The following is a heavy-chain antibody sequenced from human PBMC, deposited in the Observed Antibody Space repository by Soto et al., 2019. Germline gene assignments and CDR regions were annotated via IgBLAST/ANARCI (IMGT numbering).Heavy chain of an antibody. CDR3: ASIWFGDFDY. D-gene: IGHD3-10*01. J-gene: IGHJ4*01. CDR2: IYYSGST. CDR1: GGSISSGGYY. Sequence: ASETLSLTCTVSGGSISSGGYYWSWIRQHPGKGLEWIGYIYYSGSTYYNPSLKSRVTISVDTSKNQFSLKLSSVIAADTAVYYCASIWFGDFDYWGHGTLVTVSS. V-gene: IGHV4-31*03.